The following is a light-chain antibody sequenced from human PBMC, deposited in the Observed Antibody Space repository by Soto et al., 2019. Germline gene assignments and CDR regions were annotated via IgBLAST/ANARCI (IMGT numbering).Light chain of an antibody. J-gene: IGKJ3*01. CDR1: QSVITY. CDR2: DTS. V-gene: IGKV3-11*01. Sequence: EIVLTQSPATLSLSPGERATLSCRASQSVITYLAWYQQKPGQAPRLLIYDTSNRATGIPARFSGSGSGTDFTLTISSLEPEDFAVYYCQQRYSWPPLTFGPGTTVDIK. CDR3: QQRYSWPPLT.